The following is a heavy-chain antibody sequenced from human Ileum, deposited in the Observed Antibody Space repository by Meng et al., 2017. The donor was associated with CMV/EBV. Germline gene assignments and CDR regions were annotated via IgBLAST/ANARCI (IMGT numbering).Heavy chain of an antibody. J-gene: IGHJ4*02. CDR1: GYTFTSYY. Sequence: ASVKVSCKASGYTFTSYYMHWVRQAPGQGLEWMGWINPNSGGTNYAQKFQGRVTMTRDTSISTAYMELSRLRSDDTAVYYCAREGSRELRGASDYWGQGTLVTVSS. CDR2: INPNSGGT. CDR3: AREGSRELRGASDY. V-gene: IGHV1-2*02. D-gene: IGHD1-26*01.